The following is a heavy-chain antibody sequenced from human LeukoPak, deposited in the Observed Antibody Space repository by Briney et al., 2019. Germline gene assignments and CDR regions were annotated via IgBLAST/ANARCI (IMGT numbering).Heavy chain of an antibody. Sequence: GGSLRLSCAASGFTFSSYAMSWVRQAPGKGLEWVSGISGSGDNTYYADSVKGRFTISRDNSKNTLYVQVSSLGTEDTAAYYCAKGSYYDSSGSFYFDYWGQGTLVTVPS. CDR3: AKGSYYDSSGSFYFDY. J-gene: IGHJ4*02. CDR2: ISGSGDNT. CDR1: GFTFSSYA. V-gene: IGHV3-23*01. D-gene: IGHD3-22*01.